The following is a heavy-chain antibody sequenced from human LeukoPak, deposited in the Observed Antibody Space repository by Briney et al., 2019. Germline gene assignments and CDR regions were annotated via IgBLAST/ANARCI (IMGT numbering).Heavy chain of an antibody. Sequence: ASVKVSCKTAGYAFSSSEINWVRQAPGQGLEWVGWMHPNSGKTGSAHKFQCRVTMTRGTSTSTAYMALSSLTSEDTAVFYCARGKYGGNRFFDQWGQGTLIIVSS. D-gene: IGHD4/OR15-4a*01. CDR2: MHPNSGKT. CDR1: GYAFSSSE. CDR3: ARGKYGGNRFFDQ. J-gene: IGHJ4*02. V-gene: IGHV1-8*02.